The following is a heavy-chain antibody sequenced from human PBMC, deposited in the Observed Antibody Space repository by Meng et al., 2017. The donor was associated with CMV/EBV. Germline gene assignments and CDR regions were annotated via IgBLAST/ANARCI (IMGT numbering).Heavy chain of an antibody. V-gene: IGHV3-20*04. CDR1: GFTFDDYG. CDR3: ARDYGSYYPLYYYYGMDV. CDR2: INWNGGST. D-gene: IGHD1-26*01. Sequence: GESLKISCAASGFTFDDYGMSWVRQAPGKGLEWVSGINWNGGSTGYADSVKGRFTISRDNAKNSLYLQMNSLRAEDTALYYCARDYGSYYPLYYYYGMDVWGQETTVTVSS. J-gene: IGHJ6*02.